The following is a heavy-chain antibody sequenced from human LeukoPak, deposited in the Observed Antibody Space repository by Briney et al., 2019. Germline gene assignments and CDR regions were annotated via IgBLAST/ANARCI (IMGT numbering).Heavy chain of an antibody. D-gene: IGHD3-22*01. J-gene: IGHJ5*02. Sequence: SETLSLTCTVSGGSIGSYYWSWIRQPPGKGLEWIGYIYYSGSTNYNPSLKSRVTISVDTSKNQFSLKLSSVTAADTAVYYCARHYYDSSGYYYWFDPWGQGTLVTVSS. CDR3: ARHYYDSSGYYYWFDP. CDR1: GGSIGSYY. CDR2: IYYSGST. V-gene: IGHV4-59*08.